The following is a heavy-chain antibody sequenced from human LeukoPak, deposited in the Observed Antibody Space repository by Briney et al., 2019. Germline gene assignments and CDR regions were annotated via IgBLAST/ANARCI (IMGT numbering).Heavy chain of an antibody. D-gene: IGHD3-10*01. J-gene: IGHJ4*02. CDR2: FSSDSSTI. Sequence: PGGSLRLSCAASGFTFSSYGMHWVPQAPGKGLEWVSYFSSDSSTIYYADSVKGRFTISRDNAKNSLYLQMNSLRDEDTAVYYCATWFGELSWGLFDYWGQGTLVTVSS. V-gene: IGHV3-48*02. CDR3: ATWFGELSWGLFDY. CDR1: GFTFSSYG.